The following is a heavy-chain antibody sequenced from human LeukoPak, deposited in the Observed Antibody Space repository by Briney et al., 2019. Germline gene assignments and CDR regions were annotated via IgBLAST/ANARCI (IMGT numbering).Heavy chain of an antibody. D-gene: IGHD2-15*01. Sequence: SETLSLTCTVSGYSISSGYFWGWIRQPPGKGLEWIGSIYHSGSTYYNPSLKSRVTISVDTSKIQFSRKLSSVTAADTAVYYCGRTYPGLLYAVVWGQGTLVTVSS. V-gene: IGHV4-38-2*02. J-gene: IGHJ4*02. CDR2: IYHSGST. CDR3: GRTYPGLLYAVV. CDR1: GYSISSGYF.